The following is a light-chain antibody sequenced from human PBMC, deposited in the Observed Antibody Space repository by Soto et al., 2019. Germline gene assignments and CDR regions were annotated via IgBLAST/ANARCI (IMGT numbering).Light chain of an antibody. J-gene: IGKJ2*01. CDR1: QDISSY. V-gene: IGKV1-9*01. CDR2: AAS. CDR3: QQLNNYPYI. Sequence: DIQLTQSPSFLSASVGDRVTITCRASQDISSYLAWYQQEPGKAPKLLIYAASTLQSGVPSRFSGSGSGTEFTLTISSLQPEDFASYYCQQLNNYPYIFGQGTKLEIK.